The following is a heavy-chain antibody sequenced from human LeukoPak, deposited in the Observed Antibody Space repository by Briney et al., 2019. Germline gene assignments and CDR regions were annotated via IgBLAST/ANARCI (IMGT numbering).Heavy chain of an antibody. D-gene: IGHD6-13*01. CDR2: IYTSGST. CDR1: GGSISSYY. J-gene: IGHJ4*02. Sequence: PSETLSLTCTVSGGSISSYYWSWIRQPAGKGLEWIGRIYTSGSTNYNPSLKSRVTMSVDTSKNQFSLKLSSVTAADTAVYYRARDLEAANTYYFDYWGQGTMVTVSS. V-gene: IGHV4-4*07. CDR3: ARDLEAANTYYFDY.